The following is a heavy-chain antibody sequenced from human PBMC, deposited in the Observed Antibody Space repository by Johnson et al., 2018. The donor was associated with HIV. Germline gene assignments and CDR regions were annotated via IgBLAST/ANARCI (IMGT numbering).Heavy chain of an antibody. CDR3: ATGFGPAFEM. J-gene: IGHJ3*02. CDR1: GFIFSNAW. D-gene: IGHD3-16*01. V-gene: IGHV3-15*01. CDR2: IKSKTDGGTT. Sequence: VQLVESGGGLVKPGGSLRLSCAASGFIFSNAWMSWVRQAPGKGLEWVGRIKSKTDGGTTDHAAPVKGRFSISRDDSKNTLYLQMNSLKTEDTAVYYCATGFGPAFEMWGQGTMVTVSS.